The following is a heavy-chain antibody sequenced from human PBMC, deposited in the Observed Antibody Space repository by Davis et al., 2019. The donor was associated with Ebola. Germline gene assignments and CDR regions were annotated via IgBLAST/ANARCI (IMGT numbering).Heavy chain of an antibody. V-gene: IGHV3-73*01. J-gene: IGHJ6*02. D-gene: IGHD5-12*01. Sequence: GGSLRLSCAASGFTFSGSAMHWVRQASGKGLEWVGRIRSKANSYATAYAASVKGRFTISRDNSKNTLYLQMNSLRAEDTAVYYCAKDENVDIVATRNYYGMDVWGQGTTVTVSS. CDR2: IRSKANSYAT. CDR1: GFTFSGSA. CDR3: AKDENVDIVATRNYYGMDV.